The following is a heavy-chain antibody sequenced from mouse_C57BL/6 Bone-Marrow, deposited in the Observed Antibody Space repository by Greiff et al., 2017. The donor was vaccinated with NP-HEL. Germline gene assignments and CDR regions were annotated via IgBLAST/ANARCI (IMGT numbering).Heavy chain of an antibody. D-gene: IGHD3-2*02. Sequence: VQLQQSGAELVRPGASVTLSCKASGYTFTDYDMHWVKQTPVHGLEWIGAIDPETGGTAYNQKFKGKAILTADKSSSTAYMELRSLTSEDSAVYYCTRDSSGYVEGLFAYWGQGTLVTVSA. CDR2: IDPETGGT. V-gene: IGHV1-15*01. J-gene: IGHJ3*01. CDR3: TRDSSGYVEGLFAY. CDR1: GYTFTDYD.